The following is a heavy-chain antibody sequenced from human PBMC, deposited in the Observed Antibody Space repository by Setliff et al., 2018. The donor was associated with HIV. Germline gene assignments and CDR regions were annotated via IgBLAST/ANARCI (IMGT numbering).Heavy chain of an antibody. D-gene: IGHD3-10*01. CDR1: GGSITSSNSY. CDR3: ASHLWFYYVAESYGYFDY. CDR2: IYYNGHT. Sequence: SETLSLTCTVSGGSITSSNSYWGWIRQSPGKGLEWIGSIYYNGHTSYNPSLQSRVTISVDRSQNQFSLRLRSVTATDTAVYYCASHLWFYYVAESYGYFDYWGQGSLVTVSS. V-gene: IGHV4-39*01. J-gene: IGHJ4*02.